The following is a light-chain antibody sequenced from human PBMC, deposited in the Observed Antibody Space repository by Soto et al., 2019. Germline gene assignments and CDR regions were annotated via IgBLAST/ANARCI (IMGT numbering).Light chain of an antibody. CDR3: TSWTNSPTMI. Sequence: QSALTQPASVSGSPGQSITISCTGTSSDIGAYNFVSWYQQHPGKAPKLMLYDVNIRPSGVSKRFSGSKSGNTASLTISGLQAEDEADYYCTSWTNSPTMIFGGGTKLTVL. CDR2: DVN. V-gene: IGLV2-14*03. CDR1: SSDIGAYNF. J-gene: IGLJ2*01.